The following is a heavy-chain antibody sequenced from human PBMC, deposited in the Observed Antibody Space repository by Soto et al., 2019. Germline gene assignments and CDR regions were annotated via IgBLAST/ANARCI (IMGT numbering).Heavy chain of an antibody. V-gene: IGHV4-61*01. CDR1: GGSVSSGSYY. Sequence: ETLSLTCTVSGGSVSSGSYYWSWIRQPPGKGLEWIGYIYYSGSTNYNPSLKSRVTISVDTSKNQFSLKLSSVTAADTAVYYCAREVYYYDSSGYYLNWFDPWGQGTLVTVSS. D-gene: IGHD3-22*01. J-gene: IGHJ5*02. CDR3: AREVYYYDSSGYYLNWFDP. CDR2: IYYSGST.